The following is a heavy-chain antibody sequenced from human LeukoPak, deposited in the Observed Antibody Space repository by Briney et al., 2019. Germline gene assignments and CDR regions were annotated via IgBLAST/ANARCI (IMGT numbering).Heavy chain of an antibody. J-gene: IGHJ4*02. V-gene: IGHV3-53*01. CDR1: TFTVSTNY. D-gene: IGHD6-13*01. CDR2: IYSGGST. CDR3: GRRRPSSWSFDC. Sequence: PGGSLTLSSAASTFTVSTNYMSWVRPAPGQGLVWGSIIYSGGSTYEANFVKGRITISGDNSKNTLYLQRNSLRAETTAVYYGGRRRPSSWSFDCWGQGTLVTVSS.